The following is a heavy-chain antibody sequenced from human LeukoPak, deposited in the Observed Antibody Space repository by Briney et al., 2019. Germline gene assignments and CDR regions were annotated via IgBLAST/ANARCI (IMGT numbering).Heavy chain of an antibody. CDR1: GGSISSYY. CDR3: ARFVVVTAMDRSRNAFDI. D-gene: IGHD2-21*02. Sequence: PSETLSLTCTVSGGSISSYYWSWIRQPPGKGLEWIGYIYYSGSTNYNPSLKSRVTISVDTSKNQFSLKLSSVTAADTAVYYCARFVVVTAMDRSRNAFDIWGQGTMVTVSS. CDR2: IYYSGST. V-gene: IGHV4-59*08. J-gene: IGHJ3*02.